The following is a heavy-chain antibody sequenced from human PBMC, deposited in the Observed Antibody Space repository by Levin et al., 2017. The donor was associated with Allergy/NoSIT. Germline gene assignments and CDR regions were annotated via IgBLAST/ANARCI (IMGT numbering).Heavy chain of an antibody. Sequence: PSQTLSLTCTVSGGSISSSSYYWGWIRQPPGKGLEWIGSIYYSGSTYYNPSLKSRVTISVDTSKNQFSLKLSSVTAADTAVYYCARLPTGPEGYCSGGSCYVWGQGTLVTVSS. J-gene: IGHJ4*02. CDR3: ARLPTGPEGYCSGGSCYV. CDR2: IYYSGST. CDR1: GGSISSSSYY. D-gene: IGHD2-15*01. V-gene: IGHV4-39*01.